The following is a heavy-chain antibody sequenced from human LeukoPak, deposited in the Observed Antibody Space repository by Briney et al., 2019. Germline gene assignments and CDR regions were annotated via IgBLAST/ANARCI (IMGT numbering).Heavy chain of an antibody. CDR3: ARWRLYCSSTSCYFDY. CDR2: IKQDGSEK. Sequence: GGSLRLSCAASGFTFSSYWMSWVRQAPGKGLEWVANIKQDGSEKYYVYSVKGRFTISRDNAKNSLYLQMNSLRAEDTAVYYCARWRLYCSSTSCYFDYWGQGTLVTVSS. CDR1: GFTFSSYW. D-gene: IGHD2-2*01. V-gene: IGHV3-7*03. J-gene: IGHJ4*02.